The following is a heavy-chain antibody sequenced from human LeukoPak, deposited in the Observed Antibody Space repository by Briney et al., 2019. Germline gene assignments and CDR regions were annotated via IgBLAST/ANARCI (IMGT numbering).Heavy chain of an antibody. CDR1: GFTFSSCW. CDR3: ARDRYYGSGR. Sequence: PGGSLRLSCAASGFTFSSCWMSWVRQAPGKGLEWVANIKQDGSEKYYVDSVKGRFTISRDNAKNSLYLQMDSLRAEDTAVYYCARDRYYGSGRWGRGTLVTVSS. V-gene: IGHV3-7*05. CDR2: IKQDGSEK. J-gene: IGHJ2*01. D-gene: IGHD3-10*01.